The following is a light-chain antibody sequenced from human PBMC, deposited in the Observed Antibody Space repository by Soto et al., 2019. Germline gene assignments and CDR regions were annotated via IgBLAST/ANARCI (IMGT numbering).Light chain of an antibody. V-gene: IGLV1-40*01. CDR3: QSYDSSLFYV. J-gene: IGLJ1*01. CDR1: SSNIGAGYD. Sequence: QSVLTQPASVSGAPGQRVTISCTGSSSNIGAGYDVHWYQQLPGTAPKLLIYGNSNRPSGVPDRFSGSKSGTSASLAITGLQAEDEADYYCQSYDSSLFYVFGTGTQLTVL. CDR2: GNS.